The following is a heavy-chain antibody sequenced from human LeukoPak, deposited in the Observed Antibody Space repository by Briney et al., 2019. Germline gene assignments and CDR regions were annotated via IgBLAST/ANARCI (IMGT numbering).Heavy chain of an antibody. J-gene: IGHJ6*04. V-gene: IGHV3-21*01. Sequence: GGSLTLSCAATGFSFTTYAMNWVRQAPGKGLEWVSSIDSSRSYIFYADSVKGRFTISRDNAKNSLYLQMNSLRAEDTAVYYCVREAWPGLDVWGKGTTVTVSS. CDR3: VREAWPGLDV. D-gene: IGHD5-24*01. CDR1: GFSFTTYA. CDR2: IDSSRSYI.